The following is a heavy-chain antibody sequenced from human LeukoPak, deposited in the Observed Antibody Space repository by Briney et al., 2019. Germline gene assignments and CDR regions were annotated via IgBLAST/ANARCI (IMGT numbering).Heavy chain of an antibody. J-gene: IGHJ4*02. D-gene: IGHD6-13*01. Sequence: GGSLRLSCAASGVTFSSYSMNWVRHAPGKGLEWVSSISSSSSYIYYADSVKGRFTISRDNAKTSLYLQMNSLRAEDTAVYYCAREAWSSFPNFGYWGQGTLVTVSS. CDR2: ISSSSSYI. CDR1: GVTFSSYS. CDR3: AREAWSSFPNFGY. V-gene: IGHV3-21*01.